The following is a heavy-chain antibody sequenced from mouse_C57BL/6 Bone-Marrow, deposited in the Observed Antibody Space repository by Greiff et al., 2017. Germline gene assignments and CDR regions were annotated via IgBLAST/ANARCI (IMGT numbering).Heavy chain of an antibody. D-gene: IGHD5-1*01. CDR1: GYTFTTYP. Sequence: VQVVESGAELVKPGASVKMSCKASGYTFTTYPIEWMTQNPGKSLEWIGNFHPYNDDTKYNEKFKGKATLTVEKSSNTVYLELSRLTSDDSAVYYCARSSTFFYYFDYWGQGTTLTVSS. CDR3: ARSSTFFYYFDY. V-gene: IGHV1-47*01. J-gene: IGHJ2*01. CDR2: FHPYNDDT.